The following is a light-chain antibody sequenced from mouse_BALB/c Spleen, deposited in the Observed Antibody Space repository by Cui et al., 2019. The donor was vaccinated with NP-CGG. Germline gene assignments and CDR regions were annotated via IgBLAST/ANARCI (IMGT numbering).Light chain of an antibody. CDR1: TGAVTTSNY. CDR3: ALWYSNHWV. Sequence: QAVVTQESAPTTSPGETVTLICRSSTGAVTTSNYANWVQEKPDPLFTGLIGGTNNRAPGVPARFSGSLIGDKAALTITGAQTEDEAIYFCALWYSNHWVFGGGTKLTVL. V-gene: IGLV1*01. CDR2: GTN. J-gene: IGLJ1*01.